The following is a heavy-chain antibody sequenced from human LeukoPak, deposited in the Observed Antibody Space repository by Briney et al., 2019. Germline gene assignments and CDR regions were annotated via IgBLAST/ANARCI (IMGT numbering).Heavy chain of an antibody. CDR3: AKEFPSGATRDLDY. D-gene: IGHD1-26*01. CDR2: INPSSGGT. V-gene: IGHV1-2*02. Sequence: ASVKVSCKASGYSFTASYMHWVRQAPGQGLEWLGWINPSSGGTKYAPKFQGRVTLTSDTSINTAYMELTSLRSDDTAMYYCAKEFPSGATRDLDYWGQGTLVTVSS. J-gene: IGHJ4*02. CDR1: GYSFTASY.